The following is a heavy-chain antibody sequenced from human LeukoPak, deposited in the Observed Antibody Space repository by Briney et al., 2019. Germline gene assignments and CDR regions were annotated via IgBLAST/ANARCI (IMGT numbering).Heavy chain of an antibody. CDR1: GFTFRSYA. Sequence: GGSLRLPCAASGFTFRSYAMSWVRQAPGKGLEWVSAISGSGGSTYYADSVKGRFTISRDNSKNTLYLQMNSLRAEDTAVYYCAKGHIIVVVPAAYDYLGQGALVTVSS. CDR2: ISGSGGST. J-gene: IGHJ4*02. CDR3: AKGHIIVVVPAAYDY. D-gene: IGHD2-2*01. V-gene: IGHV3-23*01.